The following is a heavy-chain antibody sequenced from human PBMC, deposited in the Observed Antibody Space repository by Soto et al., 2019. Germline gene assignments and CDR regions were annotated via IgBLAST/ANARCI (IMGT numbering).Heavy chain of an antibody. CDR1: GYSFTSYD. CDR3: ARGGFLEPHMDV. J-gene: IGHJ6*03. CDR2: MNPNSADT. V-gene: IGHV1-8*01. Sequence: QVQLVQSGAEVKKPGASVKVSCKASGYSFTSYDMNWVRQVPGQGPEWMGWMNPNSADTGYAQKFQGRMTMSSDMSTRTMYMELSGLTSEDTAVYYCARGGFLEPHMDVWGRGTTVTVSS.